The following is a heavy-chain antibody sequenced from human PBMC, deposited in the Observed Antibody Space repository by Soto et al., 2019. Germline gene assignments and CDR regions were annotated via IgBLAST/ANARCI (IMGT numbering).Heavy chain of an antibody. CDR2: ISAYNGNT. CDR3: AAGYYGSGSLGYGMDV. J-gene: IGHJ6*02. D-gene: IGHD3-10*01. V-gene: IGHV1-18*01. CDR1: GYTFTSYG. Sequence: QVQLVQSGAEVKKPGASVKVSCKASGYTFTSYGISWVRQAPGQGLEWMGWISAYNGNTNYAQKLQGRVTMTTDPSTSTAYMELRSLRSDDTAVYYCAAGYYGSGSLGYGMDVWGQGTTVTVSS.